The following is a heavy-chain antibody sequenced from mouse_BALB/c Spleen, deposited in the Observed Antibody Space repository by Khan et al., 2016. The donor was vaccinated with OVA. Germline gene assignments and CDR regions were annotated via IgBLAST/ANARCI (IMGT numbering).Heavy chain of an antibody. V-gene: IGHV1-7*01. Sequence: LQESGAELAKPGASVKMSCKASGYTFINYWILWVKQRPGQGLEWIGYINPSTGYTEYNQNFKDKATLTADKSSSTAYMQLSSLTSEDSAVYYCARRGLRWDFDYWDQGTTLTVSS. CDR3: ARRGLRWDFDY. D-gene: IGHD1-1*01. J-gene: IGHJ2*01. CDR1: GYTFINYW. CDR2: INPSTGYT.